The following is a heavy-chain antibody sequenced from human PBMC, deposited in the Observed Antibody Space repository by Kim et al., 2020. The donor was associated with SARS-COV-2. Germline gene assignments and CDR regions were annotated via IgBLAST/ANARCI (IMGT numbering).Heavy chain of an antibody. CDR1: GFTFSSYA. CDR3: AKDRRLYYDFWTGYDRPRDGMDV. Sequence: GGSLRLSCAASGFTFSSYAMSWVRQAPGKGLEWVSGISGSGGSTYYADSVKGRFTISRDNSKNTLYLQVHSLRAEDTAVYYCAKDRRLYYDFWTGYDRPRDGMDVWGQGTTVPVSS. J-gene: IGHJ6*02. D-gene: IGHD3-3*01. CDR2: ISGSGGST. V-gene: IGHV3-23*01.